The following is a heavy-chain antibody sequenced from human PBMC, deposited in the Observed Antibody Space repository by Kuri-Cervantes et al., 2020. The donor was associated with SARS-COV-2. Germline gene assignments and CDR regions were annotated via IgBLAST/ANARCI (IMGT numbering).Heavy chain of an antibody. J-gene: IGHJ3*02. V-gene: IGHV3-21*01. CDR2: TSSSSSYI. CDR1: GFTFSSYS. D-gene: IGHD3-10*01. CDR3: ARDRPSNYYGSGSSLDAFDI. Sequence: GESLKISCAASGFTFSSYSMNWVRQAPGKGLEWVSSTSSSSSYIYYADSVKGRFTISRDNAKNSPYLRMNSLRAEDTAVYYCARDRPSNYYGSGSSLDAFDIWGQGTMVTVSS.